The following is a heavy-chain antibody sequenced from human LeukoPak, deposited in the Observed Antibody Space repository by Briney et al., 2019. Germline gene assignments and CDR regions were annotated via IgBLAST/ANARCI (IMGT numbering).Heavy chain of an antibody. Sequence: ASVKVSCXASGYTFTSYGISWVRQAPGQGLEWMGWISAYNGNTNYAQKLQGRVTMTTDTSTSTAYTELRSLRSDDTAVYYCARDSSSAVAGTLWFDPWGQGTLVTVSS. CDR3: ARDSSSAVAGTLWFDP. V-gene: IGHV1-18*01. CDR2: ISAYNGNT. D-gene: IGHD6-19*01. J-gene: IGHJ5*02. CDR1: GYTFTSYG.